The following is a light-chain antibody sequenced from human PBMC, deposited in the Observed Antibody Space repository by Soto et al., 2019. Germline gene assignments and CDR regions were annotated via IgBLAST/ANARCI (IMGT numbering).Light chain of an antibody. CDR1: QSISSW. J-gene: IGKJ4*01. Sequence: DIQMTQSPSTLSASVGDRVTITCRASQSISSWLAWYQQKPGKAPNLLIYKASSLESGVPPRFSGSGSGTEFTLTISSLHPDYFATYYCQPYNSYPLTFGGGTKVEIK. V-gene: IGKV1-5*03. CDR3: QPYNSYPLT. CDR2: KAS.